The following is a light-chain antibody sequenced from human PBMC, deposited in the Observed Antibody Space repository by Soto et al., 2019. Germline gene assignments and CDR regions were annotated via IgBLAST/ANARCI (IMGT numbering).Light chain of an antibody. V-gene: IGLV2-14*01. Sequence: QSALTQPASVSGSPGQSTTISCTGTGSNIGTHNYVSWYQQQHPGKAPKLMIHEVSNRPSGVSDRFSGSKSGNTASLTISGLQAEDEADYYCSSYTSSNTLVFGTGTKLTVL. CDR3: SSYTSSNTLV. CDR2: EVS. CDR1: GSNIGTHNY. J-gene: IGLJ1*01.